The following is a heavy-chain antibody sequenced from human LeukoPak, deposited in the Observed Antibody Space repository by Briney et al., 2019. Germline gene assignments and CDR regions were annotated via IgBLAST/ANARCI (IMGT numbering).Heavy chain of an antibody. J-gene: IGHJ5*02. CDR1: GGSFSGYY. Sequence: SETLSLTCAVYGGSFSGYYWSWIRQPPGKGLEWIGEINHSGSTNYNPSLKSRVTISVDTSKNQSSLKLSSVTAADTAVYYCARTGSGWYGGYNWFDPWGQGTLVTVSS. CDR3: ARTGSGWYGGYNWFDP. D-gene: IGHD6-19*01. CDR2: INHSGST. V-gene: IGHV4-34*01.